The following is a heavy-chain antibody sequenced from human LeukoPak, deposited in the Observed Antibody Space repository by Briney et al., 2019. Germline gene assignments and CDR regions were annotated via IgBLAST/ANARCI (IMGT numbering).Heavy chain of an antibody. D-gene: IGHD2-15*01. CDR3: ARDRDREGAFDI. V-gene: IGHV4-31*03. CDR2: IYYSGST. J-gene: IGHJ3*02. CDR1: GGSISSGGYY. Sequence: PSETLSLTCTVSGGSISSGGYYWSWIRQHPGKGLEWIGYIYYSGSTYYNPSLKSRVTISVDTSKNQFSLRLSSVTAADTAVYYCARDRDREGAFDIWGQGTMVTVPS.